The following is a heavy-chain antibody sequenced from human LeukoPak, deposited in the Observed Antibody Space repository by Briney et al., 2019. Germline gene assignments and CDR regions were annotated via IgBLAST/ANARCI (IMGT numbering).Heavy chain of an antibody. J-gene: IGHJ4*02. Sequence: GGTLRLSCAASGFTFSNYGMTWVRQAPGKGLEWVSTISGSGGSTYYADSVKGRFTISRDNSKNTLYLQMNSLGAEDTAVYYCARDLGGYYYDSSGYYSLYYWGQGTLVTVSS. D-gene: IGHD3-22*01. CDR1: GFTFSNYG. CDR2: ISGSGGST. V-gene: IGHV3-23*01. CDR3: ARDLGGYYYDSSGYYSLYY.